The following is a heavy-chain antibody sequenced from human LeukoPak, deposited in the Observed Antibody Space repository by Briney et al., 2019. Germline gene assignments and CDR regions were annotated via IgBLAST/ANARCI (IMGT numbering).Heavy chain of an antibody. V-gene: IGHV1-8*03. J-gene: IGHJ5*02. CDR1: GYTFTSYD. Sequence: ASVKVSCKASGYTFTSYDINWVRQATGQGLEWMGWMNPNSGNTGYAQKFQGRVTITRNTSISTAYMELSSLRSEDTAVYYCARDTTSTTGGVFDPWGQGTLVTVSS. CDR3: ARDTTSTTGGVFDP. D-gene: IGHD5-12*01. CDR2: MNPNSGNT.